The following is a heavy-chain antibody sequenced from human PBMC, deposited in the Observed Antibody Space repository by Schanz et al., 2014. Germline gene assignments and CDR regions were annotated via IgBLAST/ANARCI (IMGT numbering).Heavy chain of an antibody. Sequence: VQLVESGGGVVQPGRSLRLSCAASGFTFSTYAMTWVRQAPGKGLEWVSSISIRGGNTYYTDSVKGRFTISRDNSKNTLHLQMNSLRAEDTAVYYWARPIYDLWSGSFDYWGQGTLVTVSS. V-gene: IGHV3-23*04. CDR1: GFTFSTYA. CDR2: ISIRGGNT. CDR3: ARPIYDLWSGSFDY. J-gene: IGHJ4*02. D-gene: IGHD3-3*01.